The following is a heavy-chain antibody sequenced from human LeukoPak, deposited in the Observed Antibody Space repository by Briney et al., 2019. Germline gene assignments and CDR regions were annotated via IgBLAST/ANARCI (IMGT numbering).Heavy chain of an antibody. CDR1: GFTFSRFW. CDR2: IKQDGSDK. V-gene: IGHV3-7*04. Sequence: GGSLRLSYTASGFTFSRFWMSWVRQAPGKGLEWVAHIKQDGSDKYYVDSVKGRFTISRDNAENSVDLQMNSLTAEDTAVYYCVRDVPPDAFDIWGQGTMVSVSS. CDR3: VRDVPPDAFDI. J-gene: IGHJ3*02.